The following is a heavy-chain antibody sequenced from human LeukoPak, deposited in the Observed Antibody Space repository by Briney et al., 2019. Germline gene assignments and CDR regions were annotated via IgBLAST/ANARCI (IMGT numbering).Heavy chain of an antibody. J-gene: IGHJ5*02. Sequence: ASVKVSCKASGYTFTSYYMHWVRQAPGQGLEWMGIINPSGGSTSYAQKFQGRVTMTRDTSTSTVYMELSSLRSEDTAVYYCAREGGTMIVVDNWFDPWGQGTLVTVSS. CDR1: GYTFTSYY. CDR3: AREGGTMIVVDNWFDP. D-gene: IGHD3-22*01. CDR2: INPSGGST. V-gene: IGHV1-46*01.